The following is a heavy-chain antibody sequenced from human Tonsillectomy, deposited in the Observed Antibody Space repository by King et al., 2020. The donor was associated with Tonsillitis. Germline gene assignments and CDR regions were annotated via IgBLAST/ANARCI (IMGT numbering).Heavy chain of an antibody. D-gene: IGHD5-18*01. CDR3: ARARGYSYGFDF. CDR2: ISFDGSYK. V-gene: IGHV3-30*01. Sequence: VQMVEAGGGGVQSGSALRLYCADSGFTFSKFAMHWVRHDPCNWREWVAFISFDGSYKCYADSVKGRFTITRDNSKNTLWPQRNSLRAEETAVYYCARARGYSYGFDFWGQGTLVTVSS. J-gene: IGHJ4*02. CDR1: GFTFSKFA.